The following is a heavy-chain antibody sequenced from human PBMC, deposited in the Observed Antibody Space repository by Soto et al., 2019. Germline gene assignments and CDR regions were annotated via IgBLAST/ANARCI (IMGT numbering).Heavy chain of an antibody. V-gene: IGHV3-33*01. J-gene: IGHJ4*02. D-gene: IGHD3-3*01. CDR2: IWYDGSNK. CDR3: ARGLTIFGVVNAPY. CDR1: VFTFSSYG. Sequence: GGSLRLSCAASVFTFSSYGMRWVRQAPGKGLEWVAVIWYDGSNKYYADSVKGRFTISRDNSKNTLYLQMNSLRAEDTAVYYCARGLTIFGVVNAPYWRQGTLVTVSS.